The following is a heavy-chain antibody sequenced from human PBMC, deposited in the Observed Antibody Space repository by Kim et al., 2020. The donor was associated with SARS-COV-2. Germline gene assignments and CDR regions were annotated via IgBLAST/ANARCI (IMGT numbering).Heavy chain of an antibody. D-gene: IGHD1-26*01. CDR1: GGSISGGHYY. CDR3: ARHVGGTSQFDY. Sequence: SETLSLTCTVSGGSISGGHYYWTWIRQHPGEGLEWIGYMHYSGSPSFNPSLKSRVSILVDTSKNQFSLKVTSVTAADTAVYYCARHVGGTSQFDYWGQGTQVTVSS. J-gene: IGHJ4*02. V-gene: IGHV4-31*03. CDR2: MHYSGSP.